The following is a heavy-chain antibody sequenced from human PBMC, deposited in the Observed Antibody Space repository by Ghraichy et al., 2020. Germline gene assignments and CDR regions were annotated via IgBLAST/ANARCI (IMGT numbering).Heavy chain of an antibody. Sequence: ASVKVSCKASGYTFTSYYMHWVRQAPGQGLEWMGIINPSGGSTSYAQKFQGRVTMTRDTSTSTVYMELSSLRSEDTAVYYCARGRPRDGYGLYYYYYYGMDVWGQGTTVTVSS. V-gene: IGHV1-46*01. J-gene: IGHJ6*02. CDR3: ARGRPRDGYGLYYYYYYGMDV. CDR1: GYTFTSYY. D-gene: IGHD5-24*01. CDR2: INPSGGST.